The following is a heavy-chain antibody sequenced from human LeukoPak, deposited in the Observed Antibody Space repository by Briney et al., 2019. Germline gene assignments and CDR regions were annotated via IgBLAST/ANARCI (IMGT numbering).Heavy chain of an antibody. D-gene: IGHD3-3*01. V-gene: IGHV3-66*02. CDR3: ARATFWSGYQRDSWYMDI. CDR1: GFSVNSNY. Sequence: GGSLRLSCAASGFSVNSNYMSWVRQPPGKGLEWVSVIYSGDKTYYADSVKGRFTTSRDNSKNTLYLQMSSLRAEDTAVYYCARATFWSGYQRDSWYMDIWGKGTTVTVSS. J-gene: IGHJ6*03. CDR2: IYSGDKT.